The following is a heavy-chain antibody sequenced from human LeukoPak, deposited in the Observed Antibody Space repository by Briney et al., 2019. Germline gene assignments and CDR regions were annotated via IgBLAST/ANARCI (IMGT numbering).Heavy chain of an antibody. D-gene: IGHD3-16*01. J-gene: IGHJ6*03. Sequence: SSETLSLTCTVSGGSISSYYWSWNRQPPGKGLEWIGYIYYSGSTHYNPSLKSRVTISVDTTKSQFSLKLSSVTAADTAVYYCARGMMTYYYYIDVWGKGTTVTVSS. CDR2: IYYSGST. CDR3: ARGMMTYYYYIDV. V-gene: IGHV4-59*01. CDR1: GGSISSYY.